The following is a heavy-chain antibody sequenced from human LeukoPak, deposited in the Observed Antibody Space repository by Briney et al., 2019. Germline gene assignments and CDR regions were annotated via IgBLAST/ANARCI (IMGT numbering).Heavy chain of an antibody. J-gene: IGHJ4*02. CDR2: IWSDASNT. CDR3: QAKDNIRYFDT. D-gene: IGHD3-9*01. Sequence: GCSLRLSCAASGFIFSSYGMHCDRQAPGKGLEWVAVIWSDASNTYYVASVKGRFTISRDNSKNTLYLQTNSLRVEDTAVYFFQAKDNIRYFDTWGQGTLVTVSS. CDR1: GFIFSSYG. V-gene: IGHV3-33*01.